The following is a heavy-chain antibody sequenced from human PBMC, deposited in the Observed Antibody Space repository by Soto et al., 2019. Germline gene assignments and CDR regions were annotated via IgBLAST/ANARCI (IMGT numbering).Heavy chain of an antibody. D-gene: IGHD3-3*02. Sequence: GESLKISCKGSGYSFTSYWIGWVRQMPGKGLEWMGIIYPGDSDTRYSPSFQGQVTISADKSISTAYLQWSSLKASDTAMYYCARPLSQPPVPQEVFDIWGKGTMVTVSS. V-gene: IGHV5-51*01. CDR3: ARPLSQPPVPQEVFDI. CDR2: IYPGDSDT. J-gene: IGHJ3*02. CDR1: GYSFTSYW.